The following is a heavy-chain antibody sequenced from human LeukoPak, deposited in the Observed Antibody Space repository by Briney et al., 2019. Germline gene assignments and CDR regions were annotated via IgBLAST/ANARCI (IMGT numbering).Heavy chain of an antibody. CDR2: ISAYNGNT. V-gene: IGHV1-18*01. CDR1: GYTFTSYG. D-gene: IGHD6-19*01. CDR3: ARGDIAVAVPD. Sequence: ASVNVSCKASGYTFTSYGISWVRQAPGQRLEGMGWISAYNGNTNYAQKLQGRVTMTTDTATSTASMELRSLRSDDTAVYYCARGDIAVAVPDWGQGTLVTVSS. J-gene: IGHJ4*02.